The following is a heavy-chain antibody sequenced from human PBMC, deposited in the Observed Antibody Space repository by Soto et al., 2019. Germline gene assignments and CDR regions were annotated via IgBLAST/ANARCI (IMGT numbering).Heavy chain of an antibody. Sequence: EVQLLESGGGLVQPGGSVRLSCAASGFTFRDLAMSWVRQVPGKGLECVSTVTKSGDSTYYAGSVRGRFTISRDNSKNILYLQMNSLSAEDTAIYFCARRRGKDLPNWDFDLWGRGTLITVSS. V-gene: IGHV3-23*01. CDR1: GFTFRDLA. CDR2: VTKSGDST. D-gene: IGHD3-16*01. J-gene: IGHJ2*01. CDR3: ARRRGKDLPNWDFDL.